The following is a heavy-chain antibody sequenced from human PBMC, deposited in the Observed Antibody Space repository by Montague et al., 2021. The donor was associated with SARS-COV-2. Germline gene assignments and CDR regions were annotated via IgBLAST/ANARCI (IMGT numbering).Heavy chain of an antibody. V-gene: IGHV4-59*01. CDR1: GGSISSYY. CDR2: IYYSGST. J-gene: IGHJ4*02. Sequence: SETLSLTCTVSGGSISSYYWSWIRQLPGKGLEWIGYIYYSGSTNYNQPPRSRVIITVDTSKYQHSSKLSTVAAADTAAFYCASQVPDCWSGIDYWGQGTLVTVSS. D-gene: IGHD3-3*01. CDR3: ASQVPDCWSGIDY.